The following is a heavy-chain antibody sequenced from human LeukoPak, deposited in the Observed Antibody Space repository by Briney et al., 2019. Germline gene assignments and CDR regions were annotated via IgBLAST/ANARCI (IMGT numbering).Heavy chain of an antibody. Sequence: SETLSLTCTVSGGSIRTYYWSWIRQPPGKGLEWIGYIYYSGSTNYNPSLKSRVTISVDTSKNQFSLNLSSVTAAHTAVYYCARNYGDSSGFDYWGQGTLVTVSS. D-gene: IGHD4-17*01. CDR1: GGSIRTYY. V-gene: IGHV4-59*01. J-gene: IGHJ4*02. CDR2: IYYSGST. CDR3: ARNYGDSSGFDY.